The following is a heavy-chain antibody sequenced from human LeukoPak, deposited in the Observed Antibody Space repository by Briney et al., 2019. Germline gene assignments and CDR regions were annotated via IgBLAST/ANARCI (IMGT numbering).Heavy chain of an antibody. CDR2: IYYSGST. CDR3: ARAYYYDSSAYYYYMDV. D-gene: IGHD3-22*01. CDR1: GGSISSSSYY. Sequence: SETLSLTCTVSGGSISSSSYYWGWIRQPPGKGLEWIGSIYYSGSTYYNPSLKSRVTMSVDTSKNQFSLKLSSVTAADTAVYYCARAYYYDSSAYYYYMDVWGKGTTVTISS. J-gene: IGHJ6*03. V-gene: IGHV4-39*07.